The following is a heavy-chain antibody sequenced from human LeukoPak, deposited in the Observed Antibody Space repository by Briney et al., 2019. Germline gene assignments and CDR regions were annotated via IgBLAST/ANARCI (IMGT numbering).Heavy chain of an antibody. V-gene: IGHV4-39*07. CDR2: IYHSGST. Sequence: SETLSLTCTVSGGSVSSTTYYWGWIRQPPGKGLEWIGSIYHSGSTYYNPSLKSRVTISVDTSKNQFSLKLSSVTAADTAVYYCARDVRQQLVKLDWFDPWGQGTLVTVSS. D-gene: IGHD6-13*01. CDR3: ARDVRQQLVKLDWFDP. J-gene: IGHJ5*02. CDR1: GGSVSSTTYY.